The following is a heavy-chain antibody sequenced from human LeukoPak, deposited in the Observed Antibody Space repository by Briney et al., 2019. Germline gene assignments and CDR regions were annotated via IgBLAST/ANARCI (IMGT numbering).Heavy chain of an antibody. J-gene: IGHJ4*02. CDR2: ISYDGSNK. CDR3: ARVSGYDFWSGYLDY. D-gene: IGHD3-3*01. Sequence: GGSLRLSCAASGFTFSSYAMHWVRQAPGKGLEWVAVISYDGSNKYYADSVKVRFTISRDNSKNTLYLQMNSLRAEGTAVYYCARVSGYDFWSGYLDYWGQGTLATVSS. CDR1: GFTFSSYA. V-gene: IGHV3-30-3*01.